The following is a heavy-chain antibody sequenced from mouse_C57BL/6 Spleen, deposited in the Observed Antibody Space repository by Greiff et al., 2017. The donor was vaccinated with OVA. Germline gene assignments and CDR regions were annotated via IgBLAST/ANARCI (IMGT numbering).Heavy chain of an antibody. V-gene: IGHV1-64*01. CDR3: APYYYGSSGFAY. CDR2: IHPNSGST. J-gene: IGHJ3*01. CDR1: GYTFTSYW. D-gene: IGHD1-1*01. Sequence: QVQLQQPGAELVKPGASVKLSCKASGYTFTSYWMHWVKQRPGQGLEWIGMIHPNSGSTNYNEKFKSKATLTVDKSSSTAYMQLSSLTSEDSAVYYCAPYYYGSSGFAYWGQGTLVTVSA.